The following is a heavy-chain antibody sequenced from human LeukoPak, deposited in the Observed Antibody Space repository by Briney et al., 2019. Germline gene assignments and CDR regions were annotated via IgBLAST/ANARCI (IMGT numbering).Heavy chain of an antibody. D-gene: IGHD2-15*01. V-gene: IGHV4-59*08. J-gene: IGHJ4*02. CDR1: GDSIRNYH. CDR2: VYYDGST. Sequence: SETLSLTCSVSGDSIRNYHWTWIRQSPGRGLEWIGYVYYDGSTNYNPSLKSRVTISLDMSNNQFSLKLTSVTAADTAIYYCATYTRHCSGGTCYSIDYWGQGTLVTVSP. CDR3: ATYTRHCSGGTCYSIDY.